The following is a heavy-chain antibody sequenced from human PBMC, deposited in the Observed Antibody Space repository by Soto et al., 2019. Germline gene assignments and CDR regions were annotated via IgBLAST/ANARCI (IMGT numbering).Heavy chain of an antibody. D-gene: IGHD2-2*03. V-gene: IGHV1-18*01. J-gene: IGHJ6*02. CDR2: ISAYNGNT. CDR1: GYTFTSYG. CDR3: ARDPVGIVVVPAARLYYYYGMDV. Sequence: ASVKVSCKASGYTFTSYGISWVRQAPGQGLEWMGWISAYNGNTNYAQKLQGRVTMTTDTSTSTAYMELRSLRSDDTAVYYCARDPVGIVVVPAARLYYYYGMDVWGQGTTVTVSS.